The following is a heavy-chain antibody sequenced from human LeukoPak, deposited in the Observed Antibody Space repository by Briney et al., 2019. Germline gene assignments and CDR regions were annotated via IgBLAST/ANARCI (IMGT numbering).Heavy chain of an antibody. V-gene: IGHV3-30*04. D-gene: IGHD2-15*01. CDR3: AKDVVSGAFDI. Sequence: GGSLRLSCAASGFTFSSYAMHWVRQAPGKGLEWVAVISYDGSNKYYADSVKGRFTISRDNSKNTLYLQMNSLRAEDTAVYYCAKDVVSGAFDIWGQGTMVTVSS. CDR2: ISYDGSNK. CDR1: GFTFSSYA. J-gene: IGHJ3*02.